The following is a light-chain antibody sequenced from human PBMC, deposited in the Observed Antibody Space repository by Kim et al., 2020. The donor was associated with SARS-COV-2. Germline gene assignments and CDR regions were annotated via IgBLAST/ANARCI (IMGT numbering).Light chain of an antibody. V-gene: IGLV3-1*01. CDR3: QVWDSSTAL. CDR2: HDT. Sequence: SYELTQPPSVSVAPGKTASITCAGHDFGCKDVRWYRQKPGQSPVVVIYHDTKRPSGIPERFSGSNSGNTATLTIGGAAARDEAAYYCQVWDSSTALFG. J-gene: IGLJ3*02. CDR1: DFGCKD.